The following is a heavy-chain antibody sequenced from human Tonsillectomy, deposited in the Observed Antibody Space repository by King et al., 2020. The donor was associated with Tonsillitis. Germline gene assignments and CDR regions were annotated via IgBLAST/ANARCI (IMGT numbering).Heavy chain of an antibody. CDR3: VTLSRTDVMDY. J-gene: IGHJ4*02. CDR1: GLTFSSRW. Sequence: QLVESGGGLVQPGESLRLSCVASGLTFSSRWMSWIRQAPGKGLEWAAHISPDGGQKYYVDSVKGRFTISRDNTKNTLYVQMNSLRAEDTALYYCVTLSRTDVMDYWGQGALVAVSS. CDR2: ISPDGGQK. V-gene: IGHV3-7*01. D-gene: IGHD2/OR15-2a*01.